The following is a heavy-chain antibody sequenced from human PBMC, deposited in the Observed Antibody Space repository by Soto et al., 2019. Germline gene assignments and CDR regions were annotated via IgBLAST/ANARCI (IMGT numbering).Heavy chain of an antibody. V-gene: IGHV4-59*01. Sequence: SETLSLTCSVSGGSISGSYWSWIRQSPGKGLEWLGYVYYTGSTNYSPSLRSRVSISVDTSKNEFSLRLSSVTAADTAVYFCARSVAVPGAHIDYWGQGTQVTVPS. CDR1: GGSISGSY. CDR3: ARSVAVPGAHIDY. CDR2: VYYTGST. J-gene: IGHJ4*02. D-gene: IGHD6-19*01.